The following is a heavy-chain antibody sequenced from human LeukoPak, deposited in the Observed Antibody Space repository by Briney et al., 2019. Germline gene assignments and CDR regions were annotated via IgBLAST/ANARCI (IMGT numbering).Heavy chain of an antibody. J-gene: IGHJ4*02. CDR3: ARDFLQGVRGNTGGSFDY. D-gene: IGHD3-10*01. V-gene: IGHV4-39*07. CDR1: GGSITSSSHY. Sequence: TSETLSLTCTVSGGSITSSSHYWGWIRQPPGKGLEWIGSIYYSGDTYYNPSLKSRVTMSVDTSKNQFSLKLSSVTAADTAVYFCARDFLQGVRGNTGGSFDYWGQGTLVTVSS. CDR2: IYYSGDT.